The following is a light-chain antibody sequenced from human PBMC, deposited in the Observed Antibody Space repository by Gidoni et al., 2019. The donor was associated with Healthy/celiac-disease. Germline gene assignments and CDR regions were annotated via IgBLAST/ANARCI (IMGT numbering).Light chain of an antibody. CDR1: SSDVGGYNY. CDR3: SSYTSSSTVV. V-gene: IGLV2-14*01. J-gene: IGLJ2*01. Sequence: QSALTQPASVSWSPGQSITISCTGTSSDVGGYNYVSWYQQHQGKDPKLMIYEVSNRPSGVSNRFSGSKSGNTASLTISGLQAEDEADYYCSSYTSSSTVVFGGGTKLTVL. CDR2: EVS.